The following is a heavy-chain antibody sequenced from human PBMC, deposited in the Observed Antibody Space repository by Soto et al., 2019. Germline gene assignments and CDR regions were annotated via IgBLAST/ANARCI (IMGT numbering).Heavy chain of an antibody. CDR1: GFTFSDYY. D-gene: IGHD3-3*01. V-gene: IGHV3-11*01. J-gene: IGHJ6*03. CDR3: GRMYYDFWSGYYSHNYYMDV. CDR2: ISNSGSTI. Sequence: GGSLRLSCAASGFTFSDYYMSWIRQAPGKGLEWVSYISNSGSTIFYADSVRGRFTISRDSAKNSLYLQMNSLRAEDTAVYYCGRMYYDFWSGYYSHNYYMDVWGKGTTVTVSS.